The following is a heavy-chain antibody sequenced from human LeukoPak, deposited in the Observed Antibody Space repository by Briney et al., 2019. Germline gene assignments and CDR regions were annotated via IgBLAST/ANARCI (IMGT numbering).Heavy chain of an antibody. V-gene: IGHV1-46*01. Sequence: ASVKVSCKASGYTFTSYYMHWVRQAPGQGLEWMGIINPSGGSTSYAQKFQGRVTMTRDTSTSTVYMELSSLRSDDTAVYYCARVRPLGDYDYWGQGTLVTVSS. D-gene: IGHD3-16*01. CDR3: ARVRPLGDYDY. CDR2: INPSGGST. CDR1: GYTFTSYY. J-gene: IGHJ4*02.